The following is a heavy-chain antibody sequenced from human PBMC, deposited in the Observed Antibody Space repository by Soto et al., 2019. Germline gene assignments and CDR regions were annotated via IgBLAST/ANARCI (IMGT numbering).Heavy chain of an antibody. Sequence: QVHLMQSGAEVKKPGASVKISCKASGYPFTTYFMHWVRQAPGQGLEWMGIINPSGGSTGYAQKFKGRVTMTRDLSTSTVYMELSSLTSEDRAIYYCARTPGYCSTTNCRGFDPWGQGTLVTVSS. CDR1: GYPFTTYF. D-gene: IGHD2-2*01. CDR3: ARTPGYCSTTNCRGFDP. V-gene: IGHV1-46*01. CDR2: INPSGGST. J-gene: IGHJ5*02.